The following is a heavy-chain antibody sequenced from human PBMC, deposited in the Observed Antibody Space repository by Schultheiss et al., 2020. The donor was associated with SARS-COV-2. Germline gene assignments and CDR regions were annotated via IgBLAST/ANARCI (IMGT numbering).Heavy chain of an antibody. Sequence: ASVKVSCKASGYTFTEYGFSWVRQAPGQGLEWMGWISAYNGNTSYAQKLQGRVTMTTDTSTSTAYMELRSLRSDDTAVYYCARGSLLWFGPVPYYYYGMDVWGQGTTVTVAS. D-gene: IGHD3-10*01. CDR3: ARGSLLWFGPVPYYYYGMDV. V-gene: IGHV1-18*01. J-gene: IGHJ6*02. CDR2: ISAYNGNT. CDR1: GYTFTEYG.